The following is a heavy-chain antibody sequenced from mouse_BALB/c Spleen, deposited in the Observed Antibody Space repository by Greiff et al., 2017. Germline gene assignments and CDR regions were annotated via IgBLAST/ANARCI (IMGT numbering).Heavy chain of an antibody. J-gene: IGHJ3*01. CDR1: GYTFTDYW. CDR2: IDTSDSYT. CDR3: ARFYDGYYGFAY. V-gene: IGHV1-69*01. D-gene: IGHD2-3*01. Sequence: QVQLQQPGAELVMPGASVKMSCKASGYTFTDYWMHWVKQRPGQGLEWIGAIDTSDSYTSYNQKFKGKATLTVDESSSTAYMQLSSLTSEDSAVYYCARFYDGYYGFAYWGQGTLVTVSA.